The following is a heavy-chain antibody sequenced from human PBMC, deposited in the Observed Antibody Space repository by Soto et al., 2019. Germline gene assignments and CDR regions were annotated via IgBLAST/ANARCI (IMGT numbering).Heavy chain of an antibody. D-gene: IGHD4-17*01. CDR1: GGSISSYY. V-gene: IGHV4-59*01. CDR2: IYYSGST. Sequence: SETLSLTCTVSGGSISSYYWSWIRQPPGKGLEWIGYIYYSGSTNYNPSLKSRVTISVDTSKNQFSLKLSSVTAADTAVYYCARVAPSTVSITYYYYYMDVWGKGTTVTVSS. J-gene: IGHJ6*03. CDR3: ARVAPSTVSITYYYYYMDV.